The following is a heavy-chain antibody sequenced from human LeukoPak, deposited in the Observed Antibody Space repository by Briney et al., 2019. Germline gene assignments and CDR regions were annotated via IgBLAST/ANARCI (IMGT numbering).Heavy chain of an antibody. CDR2: IKQDASER. D-gene: IGHD1-1*01. CDR1: GFTFSSYW. CDR3: ATPTAGTWHFDY. V-gene: IGHV3-7*01. J-gene: IGHJ4*02. Sequence: GGSLRLFCAATGFTFSSYWMPWLRQAPGKPLEGVAKIKQDASERYYVDSVKGRFTISRDNAKNSLYLQMNSLRAEDTAVYYCATPTAGTWHFDYWGQGTLVTVSS.